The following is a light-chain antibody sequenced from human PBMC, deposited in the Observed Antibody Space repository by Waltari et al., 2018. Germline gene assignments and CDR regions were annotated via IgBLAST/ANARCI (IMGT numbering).Light chain of an antibody. J-gene: IGLJ3*02. CDR1: NIESKS. V-gene: IGLV3-21*03. CDR2: DDT. Sequence: SYVLTQPPSVSVAPGKTATITCGGSNIESKSVHWYRQKPGQAPGLVVSDDTDRPSGIPERVSGSNSGKTAALTISRVEAGDEADYYCQVWDTSSFDWVFGGGTKVTVL. CDR3: QVWDTSSFDWV.